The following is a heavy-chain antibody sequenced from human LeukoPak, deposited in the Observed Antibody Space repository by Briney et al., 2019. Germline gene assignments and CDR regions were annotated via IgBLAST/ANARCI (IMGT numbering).Heavy chain of an antibody. CDR1: GYTFTGYY. Sequence: ASVKVSCKASGYTFTGYYMHWVRQAPGQGLEWMGWINPNSGGTNYAQKFQGRVTMTRDTSISTAYMELSRLRSDDTAVYYCARGSDSSSWYSPSDYWGQGTLVTVSS. V-gene: IGHV1-2*02. CDR2: INPNSGGT. CDR3: ARGSDSSSWYSPSDY. J-gene: IGHJ4*02. D-gene: IGHD6-13*01.